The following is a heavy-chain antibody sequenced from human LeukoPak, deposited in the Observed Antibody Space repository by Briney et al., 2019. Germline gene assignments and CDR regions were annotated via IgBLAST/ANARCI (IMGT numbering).Heavy chain of an antibody. CDR3: ARDLQWLVPGDAFDI. V-gene: IGHV3-48*01. Sequence: PGGSLRLSYAASGFTFSSYSMNWVRQAPGKGLEWVSYITSGSSTIYYADSVRGRFTISRDNAKNSLSLQMNSLRAEDTAVYYCARDLQWLVPGDAFDIWGQGTMVTVSS. D-gene: IGHD6-19*01. CDR1: GFTFSSYS. J-gene: IGHJ3*02. CDR2: ITSGSSTI.